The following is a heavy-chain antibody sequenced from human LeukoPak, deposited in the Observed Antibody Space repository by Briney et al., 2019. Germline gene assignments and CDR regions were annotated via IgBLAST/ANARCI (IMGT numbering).Heavy chain of an antibody. Sequence: GGSLRLSCAASGFTFSSYGMHWVRQAPGKGLEWVAVISYDGSNKYYADSVKGRFTISRDNSKNTLYLQMNSLRAEDTAVYYCAKAARYCSSTSCYSDAFDIWGQGTMVTVSS. J-gene: IGHJ3*02. V-gene: IGHV3-30*18. CDR2: ISYDGSNK. CDR3: AKAARYCSSTSCYSDAFDI. D-gene: IGHD2-2*02. CDR1: GFTFSSYG.